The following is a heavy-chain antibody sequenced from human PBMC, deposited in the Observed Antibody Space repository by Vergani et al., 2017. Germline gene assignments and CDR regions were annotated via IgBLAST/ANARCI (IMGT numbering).Heavy chain of an antibody. CDR2: LRYDGSNE. CDR1: GSSFSTYG. V-gene: IGHV3-30*02. D-gene: IGHD2-2*01. CDR3: ANSYCSSLSCYAFYGMEV. J-gene: IGHJ6*02. Sequence: QVQLVESGGGVVQPGGSLRLSCAASGSSFSTYGMHWVRQAPGRGLEWVAFLRYDGSNEYYGDAVKGRFIISRDNSKNMLSLEMHSLRPEDTAVYYCANSYCSSLSCYAFYGMEVWGQGTTVTVSS.